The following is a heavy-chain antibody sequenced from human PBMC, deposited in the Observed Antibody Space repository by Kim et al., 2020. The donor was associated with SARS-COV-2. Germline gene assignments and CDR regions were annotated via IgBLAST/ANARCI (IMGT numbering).Heavy chain of an antibody. Sequence: GGSLRLSCAASGFTFSSYAMSWVRQAPGKGLEWVSAISGSGGSTYYADSVKGRFTISRDNSKNTLYLQMNSLRAEDTAVYYCAKGTFSSGWYPGAFDIWGQGTMVTVSS. D-gene: IGHD6-19*01. CDR2: ISGSGGST. V-gene: IGHV3-23*01. J-gene: IGHJ3*02. CDR1: GFTFSSYA. CDR3: AKGTFSSGWYPGAFDI.